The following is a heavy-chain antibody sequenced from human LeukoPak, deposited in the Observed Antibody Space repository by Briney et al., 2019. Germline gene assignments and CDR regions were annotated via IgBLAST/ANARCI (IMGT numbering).Heavy chain of an antibody. CDR2: INPNSGGT. CDR1: GYTFTGYY. V-gene: IGHV1-2*04. J-gene: IGHJ4*02. Sequence: PGASVKVSCKASGYTFTGYYMHWVRQAPGQGLEWMGWINPNSGGTNYAQKFQGWVTMTRDTSISTAYMELSRLRSDDTAVYYCATSPTVTTGIDYWGQGTLVTVSS. CDR3: ATSPTVTTGIDY. D-gene: IGHD4-17*01.